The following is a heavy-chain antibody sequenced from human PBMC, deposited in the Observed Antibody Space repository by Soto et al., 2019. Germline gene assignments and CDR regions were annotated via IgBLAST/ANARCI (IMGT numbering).Heavy chain of an antibody. J-gene: IGHJ4*02. CDR1: GGSISSGGYY. D-gene: IGHD1-26*01. V-gene: IGHV4-31*03. Sequence: NPSETLSLTCTVSGGSISSGGYYWSWIRQHPGKGLEWIGYIYYSGSTYYNPSLKSRVTISVDTSKNQFSLKLSSVTAADTAVYYCARGIVELYLDYWGQGTLVTVSS. CDR3: ARGIVELYLDY. CDR2: IYYSGST.